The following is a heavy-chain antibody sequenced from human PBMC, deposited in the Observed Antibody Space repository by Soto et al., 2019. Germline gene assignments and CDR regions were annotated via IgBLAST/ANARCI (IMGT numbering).Heavy chain of an antibody. V-gene: IGHV3-7*01. CDR3: AKSEGWSFDI. CDR2: IRQDGGEE. CDR1: GFSFRSHW. D-gene: IGHD2-15*01. J-gene: IGHJ3*02. Sequence: EVQLVESGGGLVQPGGSLRLSCAASGFSFRSHWMSWVRQAPGKGLEWVANIRQDGGEEQYLGSVKGRFTLSRDNAKTSLYLQMHGLRVEDTAVYYCAKSEGWSFDIRGQGTMVTVSS.